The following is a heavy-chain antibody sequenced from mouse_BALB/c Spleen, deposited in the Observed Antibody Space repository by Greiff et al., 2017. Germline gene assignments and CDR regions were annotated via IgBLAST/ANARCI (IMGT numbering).Heavy chain of an antibody. CDR3: TRDGMITTPFDV. J-gene: IGHJ1*01. V-gene: IGHV5-6-4*01. CDR2: ISSGGSYT. Sequence: EVQVVESGGGLVKPGGSLKLSCAASGFTFSSYTMSWVRQTPEKRLEWVATISSGGSYTYYPDSVKGRFTISRDNAKNTLYLQMSSLKSEDTAMYYCTRDGMITTPFDVWGAGTTVTVSS. CDR1: GFTFSSYT. D-gene: IGHD2-4*01.